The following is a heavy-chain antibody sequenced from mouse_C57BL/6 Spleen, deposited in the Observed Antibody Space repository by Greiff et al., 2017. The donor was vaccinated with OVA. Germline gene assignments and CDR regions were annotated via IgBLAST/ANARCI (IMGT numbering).Heavy chain of an antibody. D-gene: IGHD2-4*01. J-gene: IGHJ4*01. V-gene: IGHV5-17*01. Sequence: EVQVVESGGGLVKPGGSLKLSCAASGFTFSDYGMHWVRQAPEKGLEWVAYISSGSSTIYYADTVKGRFTISRDNAKNTLFLQMTSLRSEDTAMYYCARAIYYDYEGAMDYWGQGTSVTVSS. CDR1: GFTFSDYG. CDR3: ARAIYYDYEGAMDY. CDR2: ISSGSSTI.